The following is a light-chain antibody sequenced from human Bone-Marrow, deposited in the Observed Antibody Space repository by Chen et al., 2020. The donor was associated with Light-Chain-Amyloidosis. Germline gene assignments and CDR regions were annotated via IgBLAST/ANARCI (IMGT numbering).Light chain of an antibody. CDR1: DLPTKY. Sequence: SYELTQPPSVSVSPGQTARITCSGDDLPTKYAYWYQQKPGQAPVLVIHRDTERPSGISERFSGSSSGTNTTFDIRGVQAEDEADYHCQSADSSGTYEVIFGGGTKLTVL. CDR2: RDT. V-gene: IGLV3-25*03. CDR3: QSADSSGTYEVI. J-gene: IGLJ2*01.